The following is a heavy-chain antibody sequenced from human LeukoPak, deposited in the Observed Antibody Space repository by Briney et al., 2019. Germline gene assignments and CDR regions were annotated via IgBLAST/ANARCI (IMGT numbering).Heavy chain of an antibody. CDR2: ISYDGSNK. CDR1: GFTFSSYT. J-gene: IGHJ4*02. CDR3: ARDLELEYYFGY. Sequence: GGSLRLSCAASGFTFSSYTMNWVRQAPGKGLEWVAVISYDGSNKYYADSVKGRFTISRDNSKNTLYLQMNSLRAEDTAVYYCARDLELEYYFGYWGQGTLVTVSS. V-gene: IGHV3-30*04. D-gene: IGHD5-24*01.